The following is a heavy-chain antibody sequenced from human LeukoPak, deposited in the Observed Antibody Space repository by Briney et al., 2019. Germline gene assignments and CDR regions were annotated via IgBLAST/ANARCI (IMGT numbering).Heavy chain of an antibody. Sequence: PSETLSLTCAVYGGSFSGYYWSWIRQPPGKGLEWIGEINHSGSTNYNPSLKSRVTISVDTSKNQFSLKLSSVTAADTAVYYCASPFGEIHNWFDPWGQGTLVTVSS. J-gene: IGHJ5*02. CDR2: INHSGST. CDR3: ASPFGEIHNWFDP. V-gene: IGHV4-34*01. CDR1: GGSFSGYY. D-gene: IGHD3-10*01.